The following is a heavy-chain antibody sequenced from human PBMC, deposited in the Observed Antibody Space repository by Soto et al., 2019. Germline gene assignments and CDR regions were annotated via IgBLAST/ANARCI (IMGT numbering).Heavy chain of an antibody. CDR3: ATGPGLLRFLEWFDY. D-gene: IGHD3-3*01. J-gene: IGHJ5*01. CDR2: ISSSSSTI. CDR1: GFTFSSYS. V-gene: IGHV3-48*02. Sequence: GGSLRLSCAASGFTFSSYSMNWVRQAPGKGLEWVSYISSSSSTIYYADSVKGRFTISRDNAKNSLYLQMNSLRDEDTAVYYCATGPGLLRFLEWFDYWGQGTLVTVSS.